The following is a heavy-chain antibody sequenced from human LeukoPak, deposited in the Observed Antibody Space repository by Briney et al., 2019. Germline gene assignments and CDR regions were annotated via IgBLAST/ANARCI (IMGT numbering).Heavy chain of an antibody. Sequence: SETLSLTCTVSGGSISSYYWSWIRQPPGKGLEWIGYIYYSGSTNYNPSLKSRVTISVDTSKNQFSLKLSSVTAADTAVYYCARGRPFMITFGGVIGTWGQGTLVTVSS. D-gene: IGHD3-16*02. CDR3: ARGRPFMITFGGVIGT. V-gene: IGHV4-59*01. CDR2: IYYSGST. J-gene: IGHJ5*02. CDR1: GGSISSYY.